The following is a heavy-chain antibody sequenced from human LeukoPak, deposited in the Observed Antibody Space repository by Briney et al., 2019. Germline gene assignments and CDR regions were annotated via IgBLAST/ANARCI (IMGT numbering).Heavy chain of an antibody. D-gene: IGHD2-21*01. J-gene: IGHJ4*02. CDR1: GGSISRGSYY. CDR3: ARDSRLIGYFDY. CDR2: IYTSGST. Sequence: SETRSLTCTVSGGSISRGSYYWSWIRQPAGKGLEWIGRIYTSGSTNYNPSLKSRVTISVDTSKNQFSLKLSSVTAADTAVYYCARDSRLIGYFDYWGQGTLVTVSS. V-gene: IGHV4-61*02.